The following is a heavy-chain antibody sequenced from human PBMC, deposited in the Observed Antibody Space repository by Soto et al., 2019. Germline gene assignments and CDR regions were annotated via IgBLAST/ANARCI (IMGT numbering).Heavy chain of an antibody. CDR2: KDPDSGKT. V-gene: IGHV1-8*01. Sequence: ASVKVSCKASGYTFTSHKINWVRQATGQGLEWMGWKDPDSGKTAYVQKFQGRVTMTRNTSIGTAYMELNSLRSEDTAMYYCARGALYGDYRHDYWGQGTLVNVSS. CDR1: GYTFTSHK. J-gene: IGHJ4*02. D-gene: IGHD4-17*01. CDR3: ARGALYGDYRHDY.